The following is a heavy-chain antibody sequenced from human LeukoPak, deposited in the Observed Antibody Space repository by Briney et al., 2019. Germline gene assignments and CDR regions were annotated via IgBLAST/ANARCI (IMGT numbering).Heavy chain of an antibody. J-gene: IGHJ3*01. CDR1: GFTFSSYW. CDR3: ANPIGFAA. CDR2: INSDGSTT. V-gene: IGHV3-74*01. Sequence: GGSLRLSCAASGFTFSSYWMHWVRQAPGKGLVWVSRINSDGSTTNYADSVKGRFTISRDNAKNTVDLQMSGLRFEDTAVYYCANPIGFAAWGQGTMVTVSS. D-gene: IGHD2-21*01.